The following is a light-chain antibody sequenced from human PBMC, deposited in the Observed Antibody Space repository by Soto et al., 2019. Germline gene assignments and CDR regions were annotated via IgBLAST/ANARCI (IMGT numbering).Light chain of an antibody. CDR1: QSVSDMY. CDR2: AS. J-gene: IGKJ3*01. CDR3: QHYGTSAL. Sequence: EIVLTQSPGTLSLSPGERATLSCRASQSVSDMYLAWYQQKPGQAPRLGIYASNRATGIPDRFSGSGSGTEFTLTISRLEPEDFAVYYCQHYGTSALFGPGTKVEIK. V-gene: IGKV3-20*01.